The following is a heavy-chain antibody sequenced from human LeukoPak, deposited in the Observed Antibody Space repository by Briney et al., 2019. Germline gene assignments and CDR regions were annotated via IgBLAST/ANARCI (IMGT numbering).Heavy chain of an antibody. CDR2: INPNGGGT. D-gene: IGHD6-19*01. J-gene: IGHJ4*02. Sequence: ASVKVSCKASGYTFTRNLMHWVRQAPGQGLEWMAIINPNGGGTRYAQKFQGRVTMTKDTSTSTVYMELSSLRSEDTAVYYCARDSSGHFDKWGQGTLVTVSS. CDR1: GYTFTRNL. V-gene: IGHV1-46*01. CDR3: ARDSSGHFDK.